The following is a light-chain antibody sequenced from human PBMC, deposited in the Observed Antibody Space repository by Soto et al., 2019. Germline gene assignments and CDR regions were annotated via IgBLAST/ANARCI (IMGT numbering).Light chain of an antibody. V-gene: IGKV3-20*01. CDR1: QGVSSTY. Sequence: PGVRATLSCRACQGVSSTYLAWYQQKPGQAPRLLIYGASSRATGIPDRFSGSGSGTDFTLTINRLESEEFALYYCQQYGSSPFGQGTRLEIK. CDR3: QQYGSSP. J-gene: IGKJ5*01. CDR2: GAS.